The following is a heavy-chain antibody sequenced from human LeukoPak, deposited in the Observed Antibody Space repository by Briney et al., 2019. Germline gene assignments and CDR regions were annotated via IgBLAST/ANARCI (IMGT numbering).Heavy chain of an antibody. D-gene: IGHD5-18*01. Sequence: PSETLSLTCTVSGGSISSYYWSWIRQPAGKGLEWIGRIYTSGSTNYNPSLKSRVTMSVDTSKNQFSLKLSSVTAADTAVYYCARRIVDTAMVTFYYFDYWGQGTLVTVSS. CDR2: IYTSGST. CDR3: ARRIVDTAMVTFYYFDY. V-gene: IGHV4-4*07. CDR1: GGSISSYY. J-gene: IGHJ4*02.